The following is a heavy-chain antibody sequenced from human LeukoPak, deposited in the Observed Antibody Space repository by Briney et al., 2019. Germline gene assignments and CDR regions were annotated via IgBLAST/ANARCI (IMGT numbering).Heavy chain of an antibody. V-gene: IGHV1-18*01. D-gene: IGHD4-17*01. Sequence: ASMKVSCKTSGYTFSTFGITRVRQAPGQGPEWMGWINIGEGNTHYAQRFQGRVTMTRDTSTSTVYMELSSLRFEDTAVYYCATDMSVTTGGDYYYYGMDVWGQGTTVTVSS. J-gene: IGHJ6*02. CDR2: INIGEGNT. CDR3: ATDMSVTTGGDYYYYGMDV. CDR1: GYTFSTFG.